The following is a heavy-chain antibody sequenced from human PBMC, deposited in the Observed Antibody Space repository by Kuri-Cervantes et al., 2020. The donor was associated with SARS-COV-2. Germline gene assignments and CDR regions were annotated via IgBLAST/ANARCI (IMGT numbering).Heavy chain of an antibody. CDR1: GGTFSSYA. J-gene: IGHJ5*02. V-gene: IGHV1-69*05. D-gene: IGHD3-3*01. CDR2: IIPIFGTA. CDR3: ARQLRPLEWLFNNWFDP. Sequence: SVKVSCKASGGTFSSYAISWVRQAPGQGLEWMGGIIPIFGTANYAQKFQGRVTMTRNTSISTAYMELSSLRSEDTAVYYCARQLRPLEWLFNNWFDPWGQGTLVTVSS.